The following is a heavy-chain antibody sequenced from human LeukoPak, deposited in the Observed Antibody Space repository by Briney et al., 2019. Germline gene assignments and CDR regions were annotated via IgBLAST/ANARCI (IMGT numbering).Heavy chain of an antibody. J-gene: IGHJ4*02. D-gene: IGHD3-10*01. CDR3: ARVPYGSGKFDY. V-gene: IGHV3-74*01. Sequence: GGCLRLSCAASGFTFSSYWMHWVRQAPGKGLVWVSRINKIGSGTTYARFVEGRFTISRDNAKNTLYLQMNSLRAEDTAVYYCARVPYGSGKFDYWGQGTLVTV. CDR1: GFTFSSYW. CDR2: INKIGSGT.